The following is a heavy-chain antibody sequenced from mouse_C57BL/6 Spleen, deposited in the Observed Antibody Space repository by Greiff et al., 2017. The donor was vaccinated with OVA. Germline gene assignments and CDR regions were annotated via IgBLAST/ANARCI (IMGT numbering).Heavy chain of an antibody. CDR2: INYDGSST. Sequence: DVKLVESEGGLVQPGSSMKLSCTASGFTFSDYYMAWVRQVPEKGLEWVANINYDGSSTYYLDSLKSRFIISRDNAKNILYLQMSSLKSEDTATYYCARVPYHRGYYFDYWGQGTTLTVSS. V-gene: IGHV5-16*01. J-gene: IGHJ2*01. CDR3: ARVPYHRGYYFDY. CDR1: GFTFSDYY.